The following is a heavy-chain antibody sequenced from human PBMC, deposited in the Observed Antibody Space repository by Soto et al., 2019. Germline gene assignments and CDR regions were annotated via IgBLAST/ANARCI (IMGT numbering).Heavy chain of an antibody. CDR1: GGSISSGDYY. D-gene: IGHD5-12*01. Sequence: PSETLSLTCTVSGGSISSGDYYLSWIRQPPGKGLEWIGYVYYSGSTHYNPSLKNRVTISVDTSKNQFSLKLSSVTAADTAVYYCAREDRGLRLLDYWGQGTLVTVSS. CDR3: AREDRGLRLLDY. J-gene: IGHJ4*02. CDR2: VYYSGST. V-gene: IGHV4-30-4*01.